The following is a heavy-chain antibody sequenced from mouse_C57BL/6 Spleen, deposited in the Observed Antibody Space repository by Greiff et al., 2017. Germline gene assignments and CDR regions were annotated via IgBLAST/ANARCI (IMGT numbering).Heavy chain of an antibody. J-gene: IGHJ1*03. V-gene: IGHV1-19*01. Sequence: EVQLQQSGPVLVKPGASVKMSCKASGYTFTDYYMNWVKQSHGKSLEWIGVINPYNGGTSYNQKFQGKATLTVDKSSSTAYMELISLTSDDSAVYYCARDYYYGSSPYWYFDVWGTGTTVTVSS. CDR1: GYTFTDYY. D-gene: IGHD1-1*01. CDR2: INPYNGGT. CDR3: ARDYYYGSSPYWYFDV.